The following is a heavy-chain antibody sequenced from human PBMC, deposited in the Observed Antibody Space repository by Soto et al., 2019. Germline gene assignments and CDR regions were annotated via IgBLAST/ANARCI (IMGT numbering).Heavy chain of an antibody. V-gene: IGHV1-2*02. Sequence: ASVKVSCKASGYTFTGYYMHWVRQAPGQGLEWMGWINPNSGGTNYAQKFQGRVTMTRDTSISTAYMELSRLRSDDTAVYYCARDSVSRLYCSSNSCSHYGMDVWGQGNTVTVSS. CDR1: GYTFTGYY. CDR2: INPNSGGT. J-gene: IGHJ6*02. CDR3: ARDSVSRLYCSSNSCSHYGMDV. D-gene: IGHD2-2*01.